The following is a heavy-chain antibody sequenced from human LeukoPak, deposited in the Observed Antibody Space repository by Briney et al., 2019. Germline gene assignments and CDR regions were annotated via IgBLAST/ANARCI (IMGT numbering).Heavy chain of an antibody. D-gene: IGHD3-10*01. CDR1: GGTFSSYA. J-gene: IGHJ6*04. V-gene: IGHV1-69*04. Sequence: SVKVSCKASGGTFSSYAISWVRQAPGQGLEWMGRIIPILGIANYAQKFQGRVTITADKSTSTAYMELSSLRSEDTAVYYCARVLWFGELPNYYYGMDVWGRGTTVTVSS. CDR2: IIPILGIA. CDR3: ARVLWFGELPNYYYGMDV.